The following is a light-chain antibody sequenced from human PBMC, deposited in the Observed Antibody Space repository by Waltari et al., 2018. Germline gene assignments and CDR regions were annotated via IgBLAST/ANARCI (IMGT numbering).Light chain of an antibody. J-gene: IGLJ3*02. CDR2: FNSYGSH. V-gene: IGLV4-69*01. CDR3: QTGGHGTWV. Sequence: RPEKGPRYWIKFNSYGSHSKGDGIPDRFSGTSFGAERYLTIASLQSEDEADYYCQTGGHGTWVFGGGTKLTVL.